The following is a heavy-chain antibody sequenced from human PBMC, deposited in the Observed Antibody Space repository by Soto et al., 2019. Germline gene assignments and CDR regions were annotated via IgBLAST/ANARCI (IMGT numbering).Heavy chain of an antibody. CDR1: GGSISSYY. D-gene: IGHD3-9*01. CDR3: ARDLGGLRYFDWLY. V-gene: IGHV4-59*01. CDR2: IYYSGST. J-gene: IGHJ4*02. Sequence: SETLSLTCTVSGGSISSYYWSWIRQPPGKGLEWIGYIYYSGSTNYNPSLKSRVTISVDTSKNQFSLKLSSVTAADTAVYYCARDLGGLRYFDWLYWGQGTLVTVS.